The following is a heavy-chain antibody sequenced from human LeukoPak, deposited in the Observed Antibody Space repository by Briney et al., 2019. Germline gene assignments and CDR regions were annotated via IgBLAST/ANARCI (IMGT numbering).Heavy chain of an antibody. D-gene: IGHD5-24*01. V-gene: IGHV4-59*08. CDR2: IYYSGST. Sequence: SETLSLTCTVSGDSISNYFWSWIRQPPGKGLEWIGYIYYSGSTNYNPSLKSRVTTSIDTSKNQFSLKLRSVTAADTAVYYCARRVSDGPGPFDYWGQGTMVTVSS. J-gene: IGHJ4*02. CDR3: ARRVSDGPGPFDY. CDR1: GDSISNYF.